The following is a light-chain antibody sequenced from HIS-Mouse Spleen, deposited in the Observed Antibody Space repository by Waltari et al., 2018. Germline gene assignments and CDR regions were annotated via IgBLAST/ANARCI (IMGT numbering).Light chain of an antibody. CDR1: ALPKHY. Sequence: SYELTQPPSVSVSPGQTPRITCSGDALPKHYAYWYQQKSGQAPVLVIYEDSKRPSGIPERFSGSSSGTMATLTISGAQVEDEADYYCYSTDSSGNHRVFGGGTKLTVL. CDR3: YSTDSSGNHRV. J-gene: IGLJ2*01. CDR2: EDS. V-gene: IGLV3-10*01.